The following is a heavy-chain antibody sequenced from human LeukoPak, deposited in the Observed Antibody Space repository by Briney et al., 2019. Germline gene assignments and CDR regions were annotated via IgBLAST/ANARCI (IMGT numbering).Heavy chain of an antibody. CDR2: INPSGGST. D-gene: IGHD6-13*01. J-gene: IGHJ3*02. CDR3: ARGDYSSSWYLSAFDI. Sequence: ASVKVSCKPSGYTFTSYYMHWVRQAPGQGLEWMGIINPSGGSTSYAQKFQGRVTMTRDTSTSTVYMELSSLGSEDTAVYYCARGDYSSSWYLSAFDICGQGTMVTVSS. CDR1: GYTFTSYY. V-gene: IGHV1-46*01.